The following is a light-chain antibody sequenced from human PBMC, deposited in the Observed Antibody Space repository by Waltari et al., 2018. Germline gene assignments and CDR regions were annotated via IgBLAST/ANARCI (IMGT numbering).Light chain of an antibody. Sequence: GHSTNIIAWHQQQPEKGPRYLMKVNSDGSHSKGDQIPDRFSGSSSGAEHYLTISSLQSEDEADYYCQTGGHGTWVLGGGTNLTVL. J-gene: IGLJ3*02. CDR2: VNSDGSH. CDR3: QTGGHGTWV. CDR1: GHSTNI. V-gene: IGLV4-69*01.